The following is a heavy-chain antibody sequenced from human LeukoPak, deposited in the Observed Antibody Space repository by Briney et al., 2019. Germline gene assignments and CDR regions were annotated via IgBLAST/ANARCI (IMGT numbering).Heavy chain of an antibody. Sequence: GGSLRLSCTASGFTFGDYAMSWVRQAPGKGLEWVGFIRSKAYGGTTEYAASVKGRFTISRDDSKSIACLQMNSLRAEDTAVYYCARDDYGGNSDYWGQGTLVTVSS. CDR1: GFTFGDYA. V-gene: IGHV3-49*04. D-gene: IGHD4-23*01. CDR2: IRSKAYGGTT. CDR3: ARDDYGGNSDY. J-gene: IGHJ4*02.